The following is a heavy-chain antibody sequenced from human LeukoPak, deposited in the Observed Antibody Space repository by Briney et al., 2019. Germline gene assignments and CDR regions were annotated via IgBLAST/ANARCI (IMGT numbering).Heavy chain of an antibody. V-gene: IGHV3-9*01. CDR1: GFTFDDYA. Sequence: GGSLRLSCAASGFTFDDYAMHWVRQAPGKGLEWASGISWNSGTIGYADSVKGRFTISRDNARNSLYLQMHSLRVEDTALYYCAKDMRPLIAGAAMDVWGKGTTVTISS. CDR2: ISWNSGTI. J-gene: IGHJ6*04. D-gene: IGHD1-26*01. CDR3: AKDMRPLIAGAAMDV.